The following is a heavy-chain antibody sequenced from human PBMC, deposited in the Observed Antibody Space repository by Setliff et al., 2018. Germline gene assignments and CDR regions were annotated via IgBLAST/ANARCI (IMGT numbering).Heavy chain of an antibody. J-gene: IGHJ6*03. CDR2: ILFSGDT. Sequence: SETLSLTCAVSGYSISSGFSWVWIRQSPGKGLEWIGRILFSGDTYYYPSLNSRVTISADTSKNQFSLNLSSVTAADTAVYYCARDNRARHYMDVWGKGTTVTVSS. V-gene: IGHV4-38-2*02. CDR1: GYSISSGFS. D-gene: IGHD3-10*01. CDR3: ARDNRARHYMDV.